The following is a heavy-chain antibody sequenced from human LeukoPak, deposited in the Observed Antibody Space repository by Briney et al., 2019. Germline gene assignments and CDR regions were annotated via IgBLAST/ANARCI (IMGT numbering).Heavy chain of an antibody. D-gene: IGHD2-21*02. V-gene: IGHV3-64D*06. CDR2: IISNEGST. CDR3: VKDGLAFCGGDCYSYFDY. Sequence: GGSLTLSCSASRFTFSVYAIQWVRHAPGKALEDVSTIISNEGSTYYAGSVKGRFTISRDNSKNTVSLQMSSLRAEDTALYYCVKDGLAFCGGDCYSYFDYGRRGTLVTVSS. J-gene: IGHJ4*02. CDR1: RFTFSVYA.